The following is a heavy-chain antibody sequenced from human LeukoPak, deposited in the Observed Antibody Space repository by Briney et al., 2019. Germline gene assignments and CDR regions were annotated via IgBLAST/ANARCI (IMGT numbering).Heavy chain of an antibody. CDR3: AKGSGSGWYGWFAP. D-gene: IGHD6-19*01. Sequence: GGSLRLSCAASGFSFSSYAMYWVRQAPGEGLEWVSCIDASGGATYYADSVRGRFTISRDNSKNTFYLQMNSLRAEDTAVYSCAKGSGSGWYGWFAPWGQGTLVTVSS. J-gene: IGHJ5*02. CDR1: GFSFSSYA. CDR2: IDASGGAT. V-gene: IGHV3-23*01.